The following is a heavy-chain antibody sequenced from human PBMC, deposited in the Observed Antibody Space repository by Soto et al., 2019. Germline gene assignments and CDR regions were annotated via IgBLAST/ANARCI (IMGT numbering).Heavy chain of an antibody. CDR2: SSTYNANR. D-gene: IGHD1-26*01. V-gene: IGHV1-18*01. CDR3: ARDPRNTGAGFIGAFDV. J-gene: IGHJ3*01. Sequence: QVQLVQSGGEVKKPGASVTVSCKASGPTFRNYGISWVRQAPEQGLEWMGWSSTYNANREYAQKFQGRVTMTTDTSTATAYMELRSLTSDDTAVYYCARDPRNTGAGFIGAFDVWGQGTMVVVS. CDR1: GPTFRNYG.